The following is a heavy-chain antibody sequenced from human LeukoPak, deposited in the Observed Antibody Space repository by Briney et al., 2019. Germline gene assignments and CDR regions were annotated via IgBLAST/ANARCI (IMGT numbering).Heavy chain of an antibody. CDR3: ARDRRHYRGGLTA. V-gene: IGHV4-39*07. CDR2: IYYSGST. D-gene: IGHD3-16*01. J-gene: IGHJ4*02. Sequence: SETLSLTCTVSGGSISSSSYYWGWIRQPPGKGLEWIGSIYYSGSTYYNPSLKSRVTISVDTSKNQFSLKLSSVTAADTAVYYCARDRRHYRGGLTAWGQGTLVTVSS. CDR1: GGSISSSSYY.